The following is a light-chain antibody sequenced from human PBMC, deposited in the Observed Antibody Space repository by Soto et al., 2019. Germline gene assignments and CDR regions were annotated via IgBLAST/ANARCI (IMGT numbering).Light chain of an antibody. CDR1: SSNIGNNY. CDR2: DNN. J-gene: IGLJ1*01. CDR3: GTWDSSLSAGRV. V-gene: IGLV1-51*01. Sequence: QSVLTQPPSVSAAPGQKVTISCSGSSSNIGNNYVYWYQQLPGTAPKLLIYDNNKRPSGIPDRFSGSKSGTSATLGITGLQTGDEADYYCGTWDSSLSAGRVFGTGTKLTVL.